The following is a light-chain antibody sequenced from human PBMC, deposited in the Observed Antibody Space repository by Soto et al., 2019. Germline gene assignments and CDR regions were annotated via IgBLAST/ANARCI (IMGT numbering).Light chain of an antibody. CDR3: QQYSNWAPIT. CDR1: QSVSSD. V-gene: IGKV3-15*01. J-gene: IGKJ3*01. Sequence: EIVMTQSPATLSVSPGERATLSCRASQSVSSDLAWFQQTPGQAPRPLIYGASTRATGIPARFSGSGSGTEFTLTISSLQSEDFAVYYCQQYSNWAPITFGPGTKVDIK. CDR2: GAS.